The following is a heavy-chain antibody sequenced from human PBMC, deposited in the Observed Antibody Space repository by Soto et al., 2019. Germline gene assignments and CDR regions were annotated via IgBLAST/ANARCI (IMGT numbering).Heavy chain of an antibody. J-gene: IGHJ6*02. Sequence: ASVKVSCKASGGTFSSYAISWVRQAPGQGLEWMGGIIPIFGTANYAQKFQGRVTITADESTTTAYMELSSLRSEDTAVYYCARDLKRYYDSSGYGYYYYGMDVWGQGTTVTVSS. V-gene: IGHV1-69*13. CDR2: IIPIFGTA. D-gene: IGHD3-22*01. CDR3: ARDLKRYYDSSGYGYYYYGMDV. CDR1: GGTFSSYA.